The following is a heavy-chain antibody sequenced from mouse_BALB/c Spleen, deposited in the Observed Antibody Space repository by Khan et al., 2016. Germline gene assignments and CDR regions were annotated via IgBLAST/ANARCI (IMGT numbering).Heavy chain of an antibody. CDR1: GFDFSRYW. CDR2: INPDSSTI. CDR3: ASTFWYFDI. V-gene: IGHV4-1*02. Sequence: EVQLVESGGGLVQPGGSLKLSCAASGFDFSRYWMSWVRQAPGKGLEWIGEINPDSSTINYTPSLKDKFIISRDNAKNTLYLQMGKVRSEDTALCCCASTFWYFDIWGAGTTVTVSS. J-gene: IGHJ1*01.